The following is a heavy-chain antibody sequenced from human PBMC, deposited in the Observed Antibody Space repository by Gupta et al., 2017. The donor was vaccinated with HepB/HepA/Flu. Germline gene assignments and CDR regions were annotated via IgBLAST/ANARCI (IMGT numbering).Heavy chain of an antibody. D-gene: IGHD2-2*01. V-gene: IGHV3-33*01. J-gene: IGHJ3*02. CDR3: ARDRSGYCSTTTCYASAFDI. Sequence: QVQLVESGGGVVQPGSSLRLSCAASGFTFTTYGMHGVRQAPGKGLEWVAVIWYGGSNKYYADSVKGRFTFSRDNSENTLYLQMNSLRAEDTAVYYCARDRSGYCSTTTCYASAFDIWGQGTMVTVSS. CDR2: IWYGGSNK. CDR1: GFTFTTYG.